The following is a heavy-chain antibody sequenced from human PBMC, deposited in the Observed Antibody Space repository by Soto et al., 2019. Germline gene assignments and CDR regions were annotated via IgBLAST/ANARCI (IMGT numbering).Heavy chain of an antibody. V-gene: IGHV3-23*01. CDR2: ISGSGGST. Sequence: LRLSCAASGFTFSSYAMSWVRQAPGKGLEWVSAISGSGGSTYYADSVKGRFTISRDNSKNTLYLQMNSLRAEDTAVYYCAKDPVGATGNWFDPWGQGTLVTVSS. CDR1: GFTFSSYA. CDR3: AKDPVGATGNWFDP. D-gene: IGHD1-26*01. J-gene: IGHJ5*02.